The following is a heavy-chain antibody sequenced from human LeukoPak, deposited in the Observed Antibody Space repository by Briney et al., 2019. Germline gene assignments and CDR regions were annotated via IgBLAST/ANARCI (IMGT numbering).Heavy chain of an antibody. V-gene: IGHV3-9*01. J-gene: IGHJ6*02. CDR2: TRWNSGST. CDR1: GFTLDAYA. D-gene: IGHD3-3*01. CDR3: AKYIGPKDYYFWSGYYRHPLYYYGMDV. Sequence: GRSLRLSCAPSGFTLDAYAMHWDRQAPGKGLDWVSGTRWNSGSTGYADSVTGRFTISRDNATNSLYLQMNSLRAEDTALYYCAKYIGPKDYYFWSGYYRHPLYYYGMDVWGQGTTVTVSS.